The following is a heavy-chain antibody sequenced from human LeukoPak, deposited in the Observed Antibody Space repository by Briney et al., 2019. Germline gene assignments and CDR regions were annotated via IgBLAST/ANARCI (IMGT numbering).Heavy chain of an antibody. D-gene: IGHD6-13*01. J-gene: IGHJ5*02. CDR1: GFTFSSYW. Sequence: GGSLRLSCAASGFTFSSYWMSWVRQAPGKGLEWVANIKQDGSEKYYVDSVKGRFTISRDNAKNSLYLQMNSLRAEDTAVYYCARGNMYSSSWYTYNWFDPWGQGTLVTVSS. V-gene: IGHV3-7*01. CDR3: ARGNMYSSSWYTYNWFDP. CDR2: IKQDGSEK.